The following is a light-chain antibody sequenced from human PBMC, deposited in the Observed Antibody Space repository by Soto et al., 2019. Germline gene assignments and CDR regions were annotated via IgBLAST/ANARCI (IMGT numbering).Light chain of an antibody. V-gene: IGLV1-47*02. CDR2: NNN. J-gene: IGLJ1*01. Sequence: QAVVTQPPSASGTPGQRVTISCSGSSSNIGSNSVYWYQQLPGTAPKLLIYNNNHRPAGVPDRFSGSKSGTSASLAISGLRSEDEADYYCSSYAGTSNVFGTGTKLTVL. CDR1: SSNIGSNS. CDR3: SSYAGTSNV.